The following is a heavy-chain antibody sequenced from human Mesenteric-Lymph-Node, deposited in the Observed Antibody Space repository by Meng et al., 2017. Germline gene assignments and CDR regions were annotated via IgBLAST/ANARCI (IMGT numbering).Heavy chain of an antibody. J-gene: IGHJ5*01. Sequence: VQLQQSRPVLVKPAQTLSLTCDISGDSVSSNNAALNWIRQSPSRGLEWLGRTYYRSKWSIEYALSMKSRITINPDTPKNQFSLQLNSVTPEDTAVYYCASWRYDSWGQGTLVTVSS. V-gene: IGHV6-1*01. CDR1: GDSVSSNNAA. CDR2: TYYRSKWSI. CDR3: ASWRYDS.